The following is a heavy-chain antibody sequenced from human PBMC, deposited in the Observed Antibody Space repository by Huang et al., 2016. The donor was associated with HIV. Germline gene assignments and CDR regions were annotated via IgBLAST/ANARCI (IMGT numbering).Heavy chain of an antibody. CDR1: GFNFSAYW. D-gene: IGHD3-9*01. Sequence: EVHLVESGGDLVQPGGSLRLSCVASGFNFSAYWMSWVRQAPGKGLEWVVNIKQDGSEKNYVDSVKGRFTISRDNAKNSVYLQLTSLGAEDTAVYYCARGGIYYDVLTGRHYYYNGLDVWGQGTTVTVSS. J-gene: IGHJ6*02. CDR3: ARGGIYYDVLTGRHYYYNGLDV. V-gene: IGHV3-7*01. CDR2: IKQDGSEK.